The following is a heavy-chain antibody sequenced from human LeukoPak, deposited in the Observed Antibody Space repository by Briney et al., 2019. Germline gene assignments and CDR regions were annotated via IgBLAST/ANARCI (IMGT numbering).Heavy chain of an antibody. Sequence: ASVKVSCKASGYTFTGYYMHWVRQAPGQGREWMVYTNPNSGGPNYAQKYQGRVTMIRDTSISTAYMELSRLRSDDTAVYYCASAVVTAIPSFDYWGQGTLVTVSS. CDR1: GYTFTGYY. CDR2: TNPNSGGP. J-gene: IGHJ4*02. CDR3: ASAVVTAIPSFDY. V-gene: IGHV1-2*02. D-gene: IGHD2-21*02.